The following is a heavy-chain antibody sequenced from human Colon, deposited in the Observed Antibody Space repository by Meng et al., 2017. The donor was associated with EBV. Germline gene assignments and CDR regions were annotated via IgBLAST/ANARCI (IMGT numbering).Heavy chain of an antibody. V-gene: IGHV4-30-4*01. CDR3: ARNYYFDY. CDR1: GGSINSGDYY. J-gene: IGHJ4*02. CDR2: IYYTGST. Sequence: QVRLQVSGPGLVKPSPTLSLPCPVSGGSINSGDYYWSWIRQPPGKGLEWIGYIYYTGSTYYNPSLKSRVTISMDTSKNQFSLRLSSVTAADTAVYYCARNYYFDYWGQGTLVTVSS.